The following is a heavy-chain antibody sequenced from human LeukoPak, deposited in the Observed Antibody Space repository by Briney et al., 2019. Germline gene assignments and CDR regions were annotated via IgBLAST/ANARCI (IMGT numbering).Heavy chain of an antibody. CDR2: IYYSGST. V-gene: IGHV4-39*07. Sequence: SETLSLTCTVSGGSISSSSYYWGWIRQPPGKGLEWIGSIYYSGSTYYNPSLKSRVTISVDTSKNQFSLKLSSVTAAVTAVYYCARGRVAVAGSPLYYMDVWGKGTTVTVSS. J-gene: IGHJ6*03. CDR3: ARGRVAVAGSPLYYMDV. D-gene: IGHD6-19*01. CDR1: GGSISSSSYY.